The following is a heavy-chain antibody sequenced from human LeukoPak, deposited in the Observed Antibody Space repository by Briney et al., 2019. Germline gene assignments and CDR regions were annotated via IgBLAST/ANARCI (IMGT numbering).Heavy chain of an antibody. V-gene: IGHV4-34*01. J-gene: IGHJ3*02. D-gene: IGHD5-18*01. CDR3: ARARGRGYSYGYHAFDI. CDR2: INHSGGT. CDR1: GGSFSGYY. Sequence: SETLSLTCAVYGGSFSGYYWSWIRQPPGKGLEWIGEINHSGGTNYNPSLKSRVTISVDTSKNQFSLKLSSVTAADTAVYYCARARGRGYSYGYHAFDIWGQGTMVTVSS.